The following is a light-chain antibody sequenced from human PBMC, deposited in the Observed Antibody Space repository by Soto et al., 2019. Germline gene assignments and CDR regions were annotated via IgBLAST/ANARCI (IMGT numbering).Light chain of an antibody. CDR1: QGIRND. CDR3: TQHNSYPVT. J-gene: IGKJ4*01. Sequence: DIQMTQSPSSLSASVGDRVTITCRASQGIRNDLAWYQQRPGKAPKRLIYAASTLQSGVPSRFSGSGAGTEFTLTIDSLQPEDSATYYCTQHNSYPVTFGGGTKVGSK. CDR2: AAS. V-gene: IGKV1-17*01.